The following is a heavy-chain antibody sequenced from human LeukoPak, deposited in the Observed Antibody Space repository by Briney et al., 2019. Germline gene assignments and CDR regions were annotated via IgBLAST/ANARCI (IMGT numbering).Heavy chain of an antibody. CDR2: IRYDGSNK. J-gene: IGHJ1*01. Sequence: PGGSLRLSCAASGFTFSSYGMHWVRQAPGKGLEWVAFIRYDGSNKYYADSVKGRFTISRDSSKNTLYLQMNSLRAEDTAVYYCAKDIEDIVVVPAAIQHWGQGTLVTVSS. V-gene: IGHV3-30*02. CDR3: AKDIEDIVVVPAAIQH. D-gene: IGHD2-2*01. CDR1: GFTFSSYG.